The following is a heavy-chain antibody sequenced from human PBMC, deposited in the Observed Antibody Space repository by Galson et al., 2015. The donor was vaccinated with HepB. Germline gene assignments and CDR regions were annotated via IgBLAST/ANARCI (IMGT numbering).Heavy chain of an antibody. Sequence: SLRLSCAASGFTFSRYSMNWVRQAPGKGLEWVSSISSSSSYIYYADSVKGRFTISRDNAKNSLYLQTNSLRAEDTAVYYCARDGGRIVVVTATLDYWGQGTLVTVSS. CDR3: ARDGGRIVVVTATLDY. J-gene: IGHJ4*02. V-gene: IGHV3-21*01. CDR1: GFTFSRYS. D-gene: IGHD2-21*02. CDR2: ISSSSSYI.